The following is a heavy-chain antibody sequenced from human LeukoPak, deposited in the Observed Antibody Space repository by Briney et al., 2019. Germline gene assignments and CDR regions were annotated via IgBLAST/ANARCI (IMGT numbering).Heavy chain of an antibody. V-gene: IGHV3-23*01. D-gene: IGHD2-2*01. Sequence: GGSLRLSCAASGFTFSNYAMNWVRQAPGKGLEWVSAVSGSGDTTHYADSVEGRFTISRDNSKKTLYLQMNSLRAEDTALYYCAKNAGLPYCTSTSCPFDPCGQGTLVSVSS. J-gene: IGHJ5*02. CDR3: AKNAGLPYCTSTSCPFDP. CDR1: GFTFSNYA. CDR2: VSGSGDTT.